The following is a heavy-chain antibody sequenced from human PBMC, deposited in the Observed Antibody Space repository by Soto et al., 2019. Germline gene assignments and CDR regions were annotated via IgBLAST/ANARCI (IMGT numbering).Heavy chain of an antibody. J-gene: IGHJ4*02. CDR2: IYYSGST. CDR1: GGSISSGDYY. D-gene: IGHD6-13*01. V-gene: IGHV4-30-4*01. CDR3: ARGLQQQLVRGKLFDY. Sequence: SETLSLTCTVSGGSISSGDYYWSWIRQPPGKGLEWIGYIYYSGSTYYNPSLKSRVTISVDTSKNQFSLKLSSVTAADTAVYYCARGLQQQLVRGKLFDYWGQGTLVTVSS.